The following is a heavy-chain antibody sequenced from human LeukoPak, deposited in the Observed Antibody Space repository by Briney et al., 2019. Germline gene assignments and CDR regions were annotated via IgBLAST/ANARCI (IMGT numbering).Heavy chain of an antibody. Sequence: SVKVSCKASGYTFTSYGISWVRQAPGQGLEWMGGIIPIFGTANYAQKFQGRVTITADESTSTAYMELSSLRSEDTAVYYCARDLYSHDGYYMDVWGKGTTVTVSS. J-gene: IGHJ6*03. CDR1: GYTFTSYG. V-gene: IGHV1-69*13. CDR2: IIPIFGTA. CDR3: ARDLYSHDGYYMDV. D-gene: IGHD6-13*01.